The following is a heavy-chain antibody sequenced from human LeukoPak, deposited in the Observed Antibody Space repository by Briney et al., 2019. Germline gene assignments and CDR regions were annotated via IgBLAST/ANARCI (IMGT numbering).Heavy chain of an antibody. CDR2: IYYSGST. Sequence: SETLSLTCTVPGGSISSYYWSWIRQPPGKGLEWIGYIYYSGSTNYNPSLKSRVTISVDTSKNQFSLKLSSVTAADTAVHYCARVPSMPYYYDSSGYYIYYYYGMDVWGQGTTVTVSS. D-gene: IGHD3-22*01. J-gene: IGHJ6*02. CDR3: ARVPSMPYYYDSSGYYIYYYYGMDV. CDR1: GGSISSYY. V-gene: IGHV4-59*01.